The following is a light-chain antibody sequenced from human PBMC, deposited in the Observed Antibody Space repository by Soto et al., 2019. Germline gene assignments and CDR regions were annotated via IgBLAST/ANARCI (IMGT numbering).Light chain of an antibody. CDR3: QPYDGSRT. V-gene: IGKV3-20*01. CDR2: GAS. CDR1: QSVTGNY. J-gene: IGKJ1*01. Sequence: EIVLTQSPGTLSLSPGEQATLSCRASQSVTGNYLAWYQQKPGQGPRLLIYGASNRATGTPDRFSGSGSGTDFTLTINRLEPEDFAVYYCQPYDGSRTFGLGTKVEIK.